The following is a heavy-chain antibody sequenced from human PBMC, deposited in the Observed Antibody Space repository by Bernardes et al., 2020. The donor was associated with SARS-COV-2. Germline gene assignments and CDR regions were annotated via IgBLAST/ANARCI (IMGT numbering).Heavy chain of an antibody. J-gene: IGHJ6*02. V-gene: IGHV3-53*01. CDR3: ARTPTTEFWSGPPLNGMDV. CDR1: GFTVFSNY. Sequence: GGSLRLSCAASGFTVFSNYMNWVRQAPGRGLQWVSTIYSDGTKYYADSVKGRFTISRDHSKNTVYLQMNSLRVEDTAVYYCARTPTTEFWSGPPLNGMDVWGQGTTVSVSS. CDR2: IYSDGTK. D-gene: IGHD3-3*01.